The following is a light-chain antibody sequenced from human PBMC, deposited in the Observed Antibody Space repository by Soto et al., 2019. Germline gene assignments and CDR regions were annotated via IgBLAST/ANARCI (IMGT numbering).Light chain of an antibody. J-gene: IGLJ1*01. Sequence: QSVLTQPPSASGSPGQSVTISCTGTRSDVGGYNFVSWYQQHPGKAPKLMIYEVSQRPSGVPDRFSGSKSDNTASLTVSGLQDEDEAYYYCSSYAGSNSYVFGTGTKLTVL. CDR2: EVS. CDR3: SSYAGSNSYV. CDR1: RSDVGGYNF. V-gene: IGLV2-8*01.